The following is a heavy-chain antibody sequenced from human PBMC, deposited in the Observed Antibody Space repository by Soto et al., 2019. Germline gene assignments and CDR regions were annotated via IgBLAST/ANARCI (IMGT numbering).Heavy chain of an antibody. CDR2: INHSGST. Sequence: PSETLSLTCAVYGGSFSGYYWSWIRQPPGKGLEWIGEINHSGSTNYNPSLKSRVTISVDTSKNQFSLKLSSVTAADTAVYYCARSPMGYYYMDVWGKGTTVTVS. CDR1: GGSFSGYY. J-gene: IGHJ6*03. CDR3: ARSPMGYYYMDV. V-gene: IGHV4-34*01.